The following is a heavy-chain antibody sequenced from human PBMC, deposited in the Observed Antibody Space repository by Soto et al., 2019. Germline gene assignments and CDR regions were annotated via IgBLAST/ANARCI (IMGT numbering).Heavy chain of an antibody. V-gene: IGHV3-23*01. CDR1: GFIFNAHA. CDR3: GKDWTGNKCPCLDV. CDR2: ISGDGKTT. J-gene: IGHJ6*02. Sequence: EVQVLESGGGLLQPGGSLRLSCVASGFIFNAHAMPWVRQGPVMGLEWTSTISGDGKTTHYADSVKGRFTVSRDNSKNTLSLQMNSLRAEDTVTYYCGKDWTGNKCPCLDVWRQGTTVTVSS. D-gene: IGHD2-8*02.